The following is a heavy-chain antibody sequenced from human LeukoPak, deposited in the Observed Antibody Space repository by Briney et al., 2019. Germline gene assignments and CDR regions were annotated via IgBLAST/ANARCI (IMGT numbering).Heavy chain of an antibody. V-gene: IGHV4-31*02. CDR3: ARGYCTNGVCSSDYFDY. CDR1: GFTFSSYA. D-gene: IGHD2-8*01. Sequence: LRLSCTASGFTFSSYAMNWVRQHPGKGLEWIGYIYNSGSTYYNPSLKSRSTISVDTSKNQFSLKLSSVTAADTAVYYCARGYCTNGVCSSDYFDYWGQGTLVTVSS. J-gene: IGHJ4*02. CDR2: IYNSGST.